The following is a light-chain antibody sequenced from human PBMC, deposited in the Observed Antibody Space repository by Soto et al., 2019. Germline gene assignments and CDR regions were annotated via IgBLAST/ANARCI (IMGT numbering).Light chain of an antibody. J-gene: IGLJ3*02. V-gene: IGLV2-23*02. Sequence: QSALTQPAAVSGSPGQSITISCTGSSSDVGRYNLVSWYQQHPGNAPQVMIYAVSKRPSRVSNRFSGSKSGNTASLTISGLQAEDEADYYCCSYAGSSTFNWLVGGGTKLTVL. CDR1: SSDVGRYNL. CDR2: AVS. CDR3: CSYAGSSTFNWL.